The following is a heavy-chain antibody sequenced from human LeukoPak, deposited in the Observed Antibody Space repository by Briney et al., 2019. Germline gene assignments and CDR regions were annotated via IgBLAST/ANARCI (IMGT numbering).Heavy chain of an antibody. CDR3: VRQHLPEYYFDY. CDR2: VNHSGST. J-gene: IGHJ4*02. Sequence: SETLSLTCAVSGYSISSGYYWSWIRQPPGRGLEWIGEVNHSGSTNYNPSLKSRVTISVDTSKNQFSLKLTSVTAADTAVYYCVRQHLPEYYFDYWGQGTLVTVSS. D-gene: IGHD6-13*01. V-gene: IGHV4-34*01. CDR1: GYSISSGYY.